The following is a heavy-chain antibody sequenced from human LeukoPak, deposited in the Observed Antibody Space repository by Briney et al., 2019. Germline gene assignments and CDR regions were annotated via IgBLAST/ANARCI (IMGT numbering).Heavy chain of an antibody. CDR1: GYTFTGYY. CDR2: INPNSGGT. CDR3: ARGLVPPGWNYGY. J-gene: IGHJ4*02. V-gene: IGHV1-2*02. D-gene: IGHD1-7*01. Sequence: ASVKVSCKASGYTFTGYYLHWVRQAPGQGLEWMGWINPNSGGTNYAQKFQGRVTMTRDTSISTAYMELSRLRSDDTAVYYCARGLVPPGWNYGYWGQGTLVTVSS.